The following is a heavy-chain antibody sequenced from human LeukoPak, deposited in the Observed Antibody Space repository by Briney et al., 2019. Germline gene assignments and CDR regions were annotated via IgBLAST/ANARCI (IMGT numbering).Heavy chain of an antibody. D-gene: IGHD5-18*01. CDR2: IIPILGIA. V-gene: IGHV1-69*04. CDR3: ARGSYEGYYFDY. J-gene: IGHJ4*02. Sequence: SVKVSCKASGGTFSSYAISWVRQAPGQGLEWMGRIIPILGIANYAQKFQGRVTITADKSTSTAYMELSSLRSEDTAVYYCARGSYEGYYFDYWGQGTLVTVSS. CDR1: GGTFSSYA.